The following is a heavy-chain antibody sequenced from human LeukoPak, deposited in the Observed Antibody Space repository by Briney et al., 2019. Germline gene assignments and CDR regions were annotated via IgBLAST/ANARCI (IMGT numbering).Heavy chain of an antibody. CDR3: AKVNADYSNYNNYLDY. Sequence: GGSLRLSCAASGFIFSTYTMNWVRQAPGKGLEWVSYISSSSSTIYYADSVKGRFTISRDNAKSSLFLQMNSLRAEDTAVYYCAKVNADYSNYNNYLDYWGQGTLVTVSS. CDR2: ISSSSSTI. D-gene: IGHD4-11*01. V-gene: IGHV3-48*01. J-gene: IGHJ4*02. CDR1: GFIFSTYT.